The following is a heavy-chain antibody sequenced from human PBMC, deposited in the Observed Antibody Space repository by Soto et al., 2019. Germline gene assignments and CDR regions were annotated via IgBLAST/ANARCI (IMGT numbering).Heavy chain of an antibody. D-gene: IGHD1-26*01. CDR3: AGDGGDSGSYYYYYGMDV. J-gene: IGHJ6*02. CDR1: GYTFTSYG. V-gene: IGHV1-18*01. Sequence: QVQLVQSGAEVKKPGASVKVSCKASGYTFTSYGISWVRQAPGQGLEWMGWISAYNGNTNYAQKLQGRVTMTTDTSTSTVYMERRSLRSDDTAVYYCAGDGGDSGSYYYYYGMDVWGQGTTVTVSS. CDR2: ISAYNGNT.